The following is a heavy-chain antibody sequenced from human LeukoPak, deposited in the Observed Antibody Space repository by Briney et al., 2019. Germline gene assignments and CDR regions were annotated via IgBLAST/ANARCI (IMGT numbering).Heavy chain of an antibody. D-gene: IGHD3-16*01. CDR2: IKPNNGDT. Sequence: ASVKVSCKASGYTFTGYYMHWVRQAPGQGLEWMGWIKPNNGDTSYAKKFQGRVAMTRDTSTSTAYMELISLRSDDTAMYYCATLGDSYETLTYYYYMDVWGTGTTVTVSS. V-gene: IGHV1-2*02. CDR3: ATLGDSYETLTYYYYMDV. J-gene: IGHJ6*03. CDR1: GYTFTGYY.